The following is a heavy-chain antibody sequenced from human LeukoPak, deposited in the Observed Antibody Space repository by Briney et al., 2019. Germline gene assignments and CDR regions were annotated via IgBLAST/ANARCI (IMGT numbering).Heavy chain of an antibody. V-gene: IGHV3-66*01. CDR2: IYSAGGT. D-gene: IGHD3-22*01. CDR1: GFTVSSNY. J-gene: IGHJ3*02. CDR3: ARELTTFYYDISGYYGHAFDI. Sequence: GGSLRLSCAASGFTVSSNYMSWVRQAPGKGLEWVSVIYSAGGTSYADSVKGRFTISRDNSKNTLFLQMNSLRAEDTAVYYCARELTTFYYDISGYYGHAFDIWGQGTMVTVSS.